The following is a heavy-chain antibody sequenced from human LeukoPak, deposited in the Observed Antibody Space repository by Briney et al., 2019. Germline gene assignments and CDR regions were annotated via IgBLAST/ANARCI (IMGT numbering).Heavy chain of an antibody. CDR3: TRDRRVGGTQHYYGMDV. CDR1: AYTFTSYY. D-gene: IGHD1-26*01. CDR2: INPSGGST. J-gene: IGHJ6*02. Sequence: ASVKVSCKASAYTFTSYYVHWVRQAPGQGLEWMGIINPSGGSTNYAQKFQGRVTMTRDTSTSTLCMEMSSLRSEDTAVYYCTRDRRVGGTQHYYGMDVWGQGTTVTVSS. V-gene: IGHV1-46*01.